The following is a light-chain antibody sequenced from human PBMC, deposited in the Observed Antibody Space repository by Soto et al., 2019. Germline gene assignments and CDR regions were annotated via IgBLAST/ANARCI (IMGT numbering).Light chain of an antibody. J-gene: IGKJ4*01. V-gene: IGKV3-20*01. CDR1: QSVSSSY. Sequence: EIVLTQSPGTLSLSPGERATLSCRASQSVSSSYLAWYQQKPGQAPRPLIYGASSRATGIPDRFSGSGSGTDFTLTISRLGPEDFAVYYCQQYGRSPLTFGGGTKVEIK. CDR2: GAS. CDR3: QQYGRSPLT.